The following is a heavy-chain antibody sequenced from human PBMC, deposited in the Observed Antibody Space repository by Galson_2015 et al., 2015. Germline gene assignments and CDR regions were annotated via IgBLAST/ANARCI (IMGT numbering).Heavy chain of an antibody. Sequence: SLRLSCAASGFNVSNTYMSWVRQAPGKGLEWVSLIYSGGTTSYADSVKGRFTISRDNSKNTVYLQLSSLRAADTAVYYCASSIIGDYVRYFGYWGQGTLVTVSS. CDR2: IYSGGTT. D-gene: IGHD4-17*01. CDR1: GFNVSNTY. V-gene: IGHV3-53*01. CDR3: ASSIIGDYVRYFGY. J-gene: IGHJ4*02.